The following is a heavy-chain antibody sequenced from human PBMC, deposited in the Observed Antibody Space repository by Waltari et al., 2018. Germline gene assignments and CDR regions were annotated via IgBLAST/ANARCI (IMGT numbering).Heavy chain of an antibody. D-gene: IGHD3-10*01. CDR3: ARFPDLWFGVDY. V-gene: IGHV1-2*02. Sequence: QVQLVQSGAGVKRPGASVKVSCRPSGYTLTASYMHWVGQAPGQGLEWMGGINPNSGGTNYAQKFQGRVTMTRDTSISTAYMELSRLRSDDTAVYYCARFPDLWFGVDYWGQGTLVTVSS. CDR2: INPNSGGT. J-gene: IGHJ4*02. CDR1: GYTLTASY.